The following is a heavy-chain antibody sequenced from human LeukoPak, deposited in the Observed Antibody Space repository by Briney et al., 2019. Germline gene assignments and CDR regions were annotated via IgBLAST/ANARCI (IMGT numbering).Heavy chain of an antibody. CDR1: GGSISSGGYY. CDR2: IYHSGST. D-gene: IGHD3-9*01. V-gene: IGHV4-30-2*01. CDR3: ARDPLGYYDILTGYSHDAFDI. J-gene: IGHJ3*02. Sequence: SETLSLTCTVSGGSISSGGYYWSWIRQPPGKGLEWIGYIYHSGSTYYNPSLKSRVTISVDRSKNQFSLKLSSVTAADTAVYYCARDPLGYYDILTGYSHDAFDIWGQGTMVTVSS.